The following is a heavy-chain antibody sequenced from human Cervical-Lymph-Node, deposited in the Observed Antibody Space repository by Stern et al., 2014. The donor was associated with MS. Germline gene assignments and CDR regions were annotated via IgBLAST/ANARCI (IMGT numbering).Heavy chain of an antibody. CDR2: IFPVFGTP. J-gene: IGHJ5*02. V-gene: IGHV1-69*01. Sequence: VQLVQSGAEVMKPGSSVKVSCKASGGTFSKFPSHWVRQAPGQGLEWMGGIFPVFGTPTYAQEFMGRVTITADVSTSTVYMELSSLRSDDAAVYYCALSSETSDRWYSLGYDLWGQGTLVTVSS. CDR1: GGTFSKFP. D-gene: IGHD6-13*01. CDR3: ALSSETSDRWYSLGYDL.